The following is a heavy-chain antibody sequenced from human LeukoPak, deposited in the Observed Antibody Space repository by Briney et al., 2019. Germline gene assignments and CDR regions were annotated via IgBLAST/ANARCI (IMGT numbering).Heavy chain of an antibody. CDR3: AVRGDGTSALSPGGF. Sequence: GGSLRLSCAASGFTVSSNYMSWVRQAPGKGLEWVSVIYSDGSTSYVDSVKGRFTISRDNSKNTLYLQMNSLRLEDTAVYYCAVRGDGTSALSPGGFWGQGTVVTVSS. CDR1: GFTVSSNY. CDR2: IYSDGST. V-gene: IGHV3-66*01. D-gene: IGHD2-2*01. J-gene: IGHJ3*01.